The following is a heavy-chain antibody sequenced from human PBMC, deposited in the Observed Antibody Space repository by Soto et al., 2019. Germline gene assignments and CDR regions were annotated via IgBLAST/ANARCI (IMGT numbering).Heavy chain of an antibody. CDR1: GFTFSSYG. CDR2: ISYDGSNK. Sequence: GSLRLSCAASGFTFSSYGMHWVRQAPGKGLEWVAVISYDGSNKYYADSVKGRFTISRDNSKNTLYLQMNSLRAEDTAVYYCAKVANYWGQGTLVTVSS. J-gene: IGHJ4*02. V-gene: IGHV3-30*18. CDR3: AKVANY.